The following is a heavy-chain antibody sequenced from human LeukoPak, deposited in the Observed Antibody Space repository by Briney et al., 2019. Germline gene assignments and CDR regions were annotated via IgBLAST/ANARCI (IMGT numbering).Heavy chain of an antibody. CDR3: ARDRDYYDSSGYHY. D-gene: IGHD3-22*01. CDR2: IYSGGST. V-gene: IGHV3-53*01. CDR1: DFTVSSNY. Sequence: GGSLRLSCAASDFTVSSNYMSWVRQAPGKWLEWVSTIYSGGSTYYADSVKGRFTISRDNSRNTLYLQMNSLRAEDTAVYYCARDRDYYDSSGYHYWGQGTLVTVSS. J-gene: IGHJ4*02.